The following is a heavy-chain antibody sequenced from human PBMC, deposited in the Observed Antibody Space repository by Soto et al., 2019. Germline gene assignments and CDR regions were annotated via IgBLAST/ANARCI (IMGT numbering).Heavy chain of an antibody. CDR2: ISSSSSYI. V-gene: IGHV3-21*01. D-gene: IGHD3-10*01. Sequence: EVQLVESGGGLVKPGGSLSLSCAASGLTLSSYTMNWVRQVPGKGWEWVSSISSSSSYIYYADSVKGRFTISRDNAKNSLYLQMNSLRAEDTAVYYCARDSLWFGEFDAFDIWGQGTMVTVSS. J-gene: IGHJ3*02. CDR1: GLTLSSYT. CDR3: ARDSLWFGEFDAFDI.